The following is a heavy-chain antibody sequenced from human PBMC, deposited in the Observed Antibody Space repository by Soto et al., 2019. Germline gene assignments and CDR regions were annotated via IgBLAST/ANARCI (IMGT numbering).Heavy chain of an antibody. Sequence: GESLKISCKGSGYSFTSYWISWVRQMPGKGLEWMGRIDPSDSYTNYSPSFQGHVTISADKTISTTYLQWSSLKASDTAMYYCARFRGSLNWFDPWGQGTLVTVSS. V-gene: IGHV5-10-1*01. CDR2: IDPSDSYT. CDR1: GYSFTSYW. D-gene: IGHD1-26*01. J-gene: IGHJ5*02. CDR3: ARFRGSLNWFDP.